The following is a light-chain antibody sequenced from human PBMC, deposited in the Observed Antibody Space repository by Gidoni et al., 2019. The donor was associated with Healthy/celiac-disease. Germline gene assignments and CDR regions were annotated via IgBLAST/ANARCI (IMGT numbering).Light chain of an antibody. J-gene: IGLJ1*01. V-gene: IGLV1-36*01. CDR1: SSNIGNNA. Sequence: QSVLTQPPSVSEAPRQRVTISCSGSSSNIGNNAVNWYQQLPGKAPKLLLYYDDLLPSGVSDRFSVSRSGTSASLAISGLQSEDKADYYCAAWDDSLNGYVFGTGTKVTVL. CDR3: AAWDDSLNGYV. CDR2: YDD.